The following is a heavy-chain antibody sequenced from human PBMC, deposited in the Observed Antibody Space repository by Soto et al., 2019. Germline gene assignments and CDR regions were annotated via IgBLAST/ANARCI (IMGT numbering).Heavy chain of an antibody. Sequence: QVQLVQSGAEVKKPGSSVKVSCKTSGVSFNNNGIGWVRQAPGHGLEWMGGVSPPFRTSNYARKFQGRISITADASTGRVNMELSSLTSEDTAHYYCARVLYYGSGSYSPYGMDVWGQGTTVTVSS. V-gene: IGHV1-69*01. CDR2: VSPPFRTS. D-gene: IGHD3-10*01. CDR1: GVSFNNNG. J-gene: IGHJ6*02. CDR3: ARVLYYGSGSYSPYGMDV.